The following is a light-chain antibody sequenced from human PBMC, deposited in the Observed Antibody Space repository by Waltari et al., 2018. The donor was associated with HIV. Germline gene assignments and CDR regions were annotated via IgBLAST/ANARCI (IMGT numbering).Light chain of an antibody. V-gene: IGLV2-14*01. J-gene: IGLJ2*01. CDR3: SSYTSTITVV. CDR2: AVS. CDR1: NRDLGGYDY. Sequence: QSALTQPASVSGSPGPSVTIPCTGTNRDLGGYDYVSWYQQHPGKAPNIIIFAVSYRPSWVSNRFSGSKSGNTASLTISGLQAEDEADYYCSSYTSTITVVFGGGTKVTVL.